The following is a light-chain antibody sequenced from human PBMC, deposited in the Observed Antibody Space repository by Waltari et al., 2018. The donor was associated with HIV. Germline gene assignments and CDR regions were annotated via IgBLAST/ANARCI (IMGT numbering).Light chain of an antibody. CDR1: PSVDNNY. Sequence: EIVLTQSPGTLTLSPGERATLACRVSPSVDNNYLAWYQHRPGQAPSLLIFGAASWSTGIPDMFSASGSGADFTLTISSLDPSDYALYYCQQYATSPRTFGQGTRVEIK. J-gene: IGKJ2*01. CDR2: GAA. V-gene: IGKV3-20*01. CDR3: QQYATSPRT.